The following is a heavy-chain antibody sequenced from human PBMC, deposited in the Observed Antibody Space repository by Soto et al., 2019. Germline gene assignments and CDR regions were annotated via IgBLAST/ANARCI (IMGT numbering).Heavy chain of an antibody. Sequence: QVQLVQSGAEVKKPGSSVRVSCTASEGTFDFYTISWVRQAPGTGLEWMGRFIPMVTMTSYAQKFQGRVTITADKSTSTVYMILSSLKSDDTAIYYCATNYGSGSTHFDYWGQGTLVTVSS. CDR3: ATNYGSGSTHFDY. V-gene: IGHV1-69*02. CDR2: FIPMVTMT. D-gene: IGHD3-10*01. CDR1: EGTFDFYT. J-gene: IGHJ4*02.